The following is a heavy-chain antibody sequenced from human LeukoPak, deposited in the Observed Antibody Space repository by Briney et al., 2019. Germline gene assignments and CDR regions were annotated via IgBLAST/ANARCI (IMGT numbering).Heavy chain of an antibody. CDR3: ARREYADHSWFDP. V-gene: IGHV4-39*01. CDR2: IDYSGST. CDR1: GDSISRSSYY. Sequence: PSETLSLTCTVSGDSISRSSYYWGWIRQPPGEGLEWIGSIDYSGSTYYNPSLKSRVTISVDTSRNQFSLKMTSVTAADTALYYCARREYADHSWFDPWGQGTLVTVSS. J-gene: IGHJ5*02. D-gene: IGHD1-14*01.